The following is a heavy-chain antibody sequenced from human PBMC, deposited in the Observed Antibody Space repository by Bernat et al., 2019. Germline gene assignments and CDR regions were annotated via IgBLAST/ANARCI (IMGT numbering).Heavy chain of an antibody. V-gene: IGHV4-39*01. D-gene: IGHD6-13*01. Sequence: QLQLQESGPGLVKPSETLSLTCTVSGGSISSSSYYWGWIRQPPGKGLEWIGSIYYSGSTYYNPALKSRVTISVDTSKNQFSRKLSSVTAADTAVYYCASRKAAAGVDYWGQGTLVTVSS. CDR1: GGSISSSSYY. CDR3: ASRKAAAGVDY. J-gene: IGHJ4*02. CDR2: IYYSGST.